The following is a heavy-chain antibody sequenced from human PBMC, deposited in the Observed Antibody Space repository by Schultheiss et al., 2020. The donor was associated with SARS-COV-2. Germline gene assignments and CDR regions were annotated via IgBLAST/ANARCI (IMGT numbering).Heavy chain of an antibody. V-gene: IGHV3-23*01. CDR2: ISRSSSYI. CDR1: GFIFRSYD. J-gene: IGHJ6*03. CDR3: AKRLSDYSYYYYMDV. Sequence: GGSLRLSCVGSGFIFRSYDMNWVRQAPGKGLEWVSSISRSSSYIYYAVSVRGRFTISRDNSKNTLYLQMNSLRAEDTAVYYCAKRLSDYSYYYYMDVWGKGTTVTVSS. D-gene: IGHD4-11*01.